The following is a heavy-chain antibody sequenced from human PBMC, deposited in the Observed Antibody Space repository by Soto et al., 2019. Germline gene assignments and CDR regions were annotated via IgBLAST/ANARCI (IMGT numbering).Heavy chain of an antibody. J-gene: IGHJ6*02. V-gene: IGHV4-61*01. CDR2: IDYTGST. CDR1: GASVSSESHY. D-gene: IGHD3-3*01. CDR3: GTVQYDFRSGSYYYAMDV. Sequence: PSETLSLTCTVSGASVSSESHYWSWIRQAPGKGLEWIGYIDYTGSTNYNPSLKGRVTISVDTSSDQLSLRLRSVTGADTAEYYCGTVQYDFRSGSYYYAMDVCGQGTKVTVSS.